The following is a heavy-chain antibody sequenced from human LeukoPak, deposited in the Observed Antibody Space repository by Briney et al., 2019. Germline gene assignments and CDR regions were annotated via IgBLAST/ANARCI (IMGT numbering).Heavy chain of an antibody. D-gene: IGHD1-1*01. CDR3: ARTNWEDGNFDY. CDR1: GYTFTSYD. J-gene: IGHJ4*02. CDR2: MNPNSGNT. Sequence: ASVKVSCKASGYTFTSYDINWVRQATGQGLEWMGWMNPNSGNTGYAQKFQGRVTITRNTSISTAYMELSSLGSEDTAVYYCARTNWEDGNFDYWGQGTLVTVSS. V-gene: IGHV1-8*03.